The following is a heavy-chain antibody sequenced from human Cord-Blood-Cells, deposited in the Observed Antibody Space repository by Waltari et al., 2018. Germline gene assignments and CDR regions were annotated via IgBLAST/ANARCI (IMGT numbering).Heavy chain of an antibody. J-gene: IGHJ4*02. CDR2: IYYSGGT. D-gene: IGHD5-12*01. V-gene: IGHV4-39*01. CDR1: GGPISSRSNY. Sequence: QPQLQESGPGLVKPSESLSLTCTVSGGPISSRSNYWGWIRRPPGKGLEWLGSIYYSGGTYYNPSLKSRVTISVDTSKNQFSLKLSSLTAADTAVYYCARHNGESGYDDYWGQGTLVTVSS. CDR3: ARHNGESGYDDY.